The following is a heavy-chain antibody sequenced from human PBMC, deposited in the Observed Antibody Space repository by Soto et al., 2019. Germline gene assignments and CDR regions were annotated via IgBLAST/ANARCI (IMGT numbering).Heavy chain of an antibody. D-gene: IGHD6-19*01. CDR3: ARDLIAVAGKPWFEP. J-gene: IGHJ5*02. CDR2: INPNSGGT. V-gene: IGHV1-2*02. Sequence: GASVKISCKASGYTFTGYYMHWVRQAPGQGLEWMGWINPNSGGTNYAQKFQGRVTMTRDTSISTAYMELSRLRSDDTAVYYCARDLIAVAGKPWFEPWGEGALVTVSS. CDR1: GYTFTGYY.